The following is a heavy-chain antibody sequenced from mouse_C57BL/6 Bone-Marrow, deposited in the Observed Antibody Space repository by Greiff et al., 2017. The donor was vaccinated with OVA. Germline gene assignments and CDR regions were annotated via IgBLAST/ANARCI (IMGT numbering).Heavy chain of an antibody. J-gene: IGHJ4*01. D-gene: IGHD2-3*01. CDR1: GFSLTSYA. Sequence: VQRVESGPGLVAPSQSLSITCTVSGFSLTSYAISWVRQPPGKGLEWLGVIWTGGGTTYNSALKSRPSISKDNSKSQVFLKMNSLQTDDTARYYCASGNYDGYYLYYAMDYWGQGTSVTVSS. CDR2: IWTGGGT. V-gene: IGHV2-9-1*01. CDR3: ASGNYDGYYLYYAMDY.